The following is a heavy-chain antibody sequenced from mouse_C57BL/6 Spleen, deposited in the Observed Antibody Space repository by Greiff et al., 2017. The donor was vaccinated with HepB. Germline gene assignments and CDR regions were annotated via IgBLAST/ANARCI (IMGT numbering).Heavy chain of an antibody. V-gene: IGHV14-4*01. J-gene: IGHJ2*01. CDR2: IDPENGDT. CDR3: TTFLADY. CDR1: GFNIKDDY. Sequence: EVQLQQSGAELVRPGASVKLSCTASGFNIKDDYMHWVKQRPEQGLEWIGWIDPENGDTEYASKFQGKATITADTSSNTAYLQRSSLTSEDTAVYYCTTFLADYLGQGTTLTVSS.